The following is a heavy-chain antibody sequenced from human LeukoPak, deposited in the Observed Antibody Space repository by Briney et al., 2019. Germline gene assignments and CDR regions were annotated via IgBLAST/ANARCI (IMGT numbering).Heavy chain of an antibody. CDR3: AREWGSYYDSSGYDY. V-gene: IGHV1-8*01. CDR1: GYTFTSYD. J-gene: IGHJ4*02. D-gene: IGHD3-22*01. Sequence: ASVKVSCKASGYTFTSYDINWVRQATGRGLEWMGWMNPNSGNTGYAQKFQGRVTMTRNTSISTAYMELGSLRSEDTAVYYCAREWGSYYDSSGYDYWGQGTLVTVSS. CDR2: MNPNSGNT.